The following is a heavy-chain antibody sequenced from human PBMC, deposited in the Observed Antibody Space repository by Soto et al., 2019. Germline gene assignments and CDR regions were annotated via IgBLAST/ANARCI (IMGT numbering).Heavy chain of an antibody. CDR1: GYTFTSYG. J-gene: IGHJ3*02. V-gene: IGHV1-18*04. CDR3: ARSRPLYDFWSGYSIDAFDI. Sequence: ASVKVSCKASGYTFTSYGISWVRQAPGQGLEWMGWISAYNGNTNYAQKLQGRVTMTTDTSTSTAYMELRSLRSDDTAVYYCARSRPLYDFWSGYSIDAFDIWGQGTMVT. D-gene: IGHD3-3*01. CDR2: ISAYNGNT.